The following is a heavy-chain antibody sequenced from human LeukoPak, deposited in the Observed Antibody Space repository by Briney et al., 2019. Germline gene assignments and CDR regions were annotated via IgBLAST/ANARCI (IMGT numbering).Heavy chain of an antibody. J-gene: IGHJ3*02. CDR2: INTDGSNT. CDR3: SRDYNWGSDAFDI. V-gene: IGHV3-74*01. D-gene: IGHD5-24*01. Sequence: SHINTDGSNTNHADSVKGRFTIPRDNAKNTLYLQMTSLRAEDTAVYYCSRDYNWGSDAFDIWGQGTMVTVSS.